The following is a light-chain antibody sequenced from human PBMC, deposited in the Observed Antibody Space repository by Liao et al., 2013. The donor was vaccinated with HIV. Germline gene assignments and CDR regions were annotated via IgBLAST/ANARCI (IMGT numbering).Light chain of an antibody. CDR3: QVWDSSGDHWV. Sequence: SYVLTQPPSVSVAPGKTARITCGGNNIGSKSVHWYQQKPGQAPVLVIYYDSDRPSGIPERFSGSNSGNTATLTISRVEAGDEADYYCQVWDSSGDHWVFGGGTELTVL. J-gene: IGLJ3*02. CDR2: YDS. CDR1: NIGSKS. V-gene: IGLV3-21*04.